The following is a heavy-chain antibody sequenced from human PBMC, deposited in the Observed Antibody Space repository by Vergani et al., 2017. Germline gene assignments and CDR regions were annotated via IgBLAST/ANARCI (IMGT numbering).Heavy chain of an antibody. CDR2: ISWNSGSI. J-gene: IGHJ3*02. CDR3: AKDTIWGYCSSTSCRSTAFDI. Sequence: EVQLVESGGGLVPPGRSLRLSCAASGFTFDDYAMHWVRQAPGKGLEWVSGISWNSGSIGYADSVKGRFTISRDNAKNSLYLQMNSLRAEDTALYYCAKDTIWGYCSSTSCRSTAFDIWGQGTMVTVSS. CDR1: GFTFDDYA. V-gene: IGHV3-9*01. D-gene: IGHD2-2*01.